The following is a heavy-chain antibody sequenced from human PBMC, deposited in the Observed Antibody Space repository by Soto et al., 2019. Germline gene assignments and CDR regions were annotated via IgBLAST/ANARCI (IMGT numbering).Heavy chain of an antibody. J-gene: IGHJ6*02. Sequence: QVQLVQSGAEVKKPGASVKVSCKASGYTFTSYYMHWVRQAPGQGLEWMGIINPSGGSTSYAQKLQGRVSMTRDTSTSTVYMELSSLRSEDTAVYYCARDLYYDSVSGLDYYGMDVWGQGTTVTVSS. V-gene: IGHV1-46*04. D-gene: IGHD3-22*01. CDR2: INPSGGST. CDR1: GYTFTSYY. CDR3: ARDLYYDSVSGLDYYGMDV.